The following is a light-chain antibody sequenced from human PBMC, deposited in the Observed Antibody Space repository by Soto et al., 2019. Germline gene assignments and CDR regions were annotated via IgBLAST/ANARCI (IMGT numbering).Light chain of an antibody. Sequence: DIVMTQSPLSLPVTPGEPASISCRSSQSLLHSNGYNYLDWYLQKPGQSPQLLIYLGSNRASGVPDRFSGSGSGPDFTLKISRVEAEDVGVYYCMQALQTPRTFGQGTQVEIK. CDR2: LGS. CDR1: QSLLHSNGYNY. CDR3: MQALQTPRT. J-gene: IGKJ1*01. V-gene: IGKV2-28*01.